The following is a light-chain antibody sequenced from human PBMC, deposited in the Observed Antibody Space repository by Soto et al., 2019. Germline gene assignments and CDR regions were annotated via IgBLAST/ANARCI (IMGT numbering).Light chain of an antibody. Sequence: QAASVSGSPGQSISISCTGSRSDVGSYNFVSWYQLFPGKAPKLIIYEADKRPSGVSSRFSGSKSGFTASLTISGLQAEDEADYFCSSYAGDSALIFGGGTQLTVL. J-gene: IGLJ2*01. CDR3: SSYAGDSALI. V-gene: IGLV2-23*01. CDR2: EAD. CDR1: RSDVGSYNF.